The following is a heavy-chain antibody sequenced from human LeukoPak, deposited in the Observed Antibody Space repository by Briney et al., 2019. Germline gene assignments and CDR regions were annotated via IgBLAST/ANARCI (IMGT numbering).Heavy chain of an antibody. Sequence: SETLSLTCTVSGGSFSNYYWSWVRQPAGKGLEWIGRIYYSGSTYYKPSLKSRVTISVDTSKNQFSLKLSSVTAADTAVYYCAREVWSPNYYYYGMDVWGQGTTVTVSS. CDR2: IYYSGST. D-gene: IGHD3-3*01. V-gene: IGHV4-4*07. CDR1: GGSFSNYY. J-gene: IGHJ6*02. CDR3: AREVWSPNYYYYGMDV.